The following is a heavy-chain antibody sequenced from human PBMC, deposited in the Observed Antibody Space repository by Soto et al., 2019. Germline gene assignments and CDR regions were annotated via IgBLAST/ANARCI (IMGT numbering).Heavy chain of an antibody. CDR1: GGSISTRSSY. D-gene: IGHD4-17*01. V-gene: IGHV4-39*02. CDR3: GAQDYVAKGYHLET. Sequence: QLQLQESGPGLVKPSETLSLTCSVSGGSISTRSSYWGWIRQPPGKGLEWIGSIYYIGNTYYNLSPKSRSAISIHSSKPRFSLNLNSVTTADTAVYYCGAQDYVAKGYHLETWGQGTIVTVAS. CDR2: IYYIGNT. J-gene: IGHJ5*02.